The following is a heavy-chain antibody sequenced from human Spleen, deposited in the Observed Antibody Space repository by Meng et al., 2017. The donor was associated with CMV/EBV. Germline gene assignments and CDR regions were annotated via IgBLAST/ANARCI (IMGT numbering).Heavy chain of an antibody. CDR3: ARLGCSSTSCYTRYYWFDP. J-gene: IGHJ5*02. CDR1: SSGYC. D-gene: IGHD2-2*02. Sequence: SSGYCWGWIRPPPGKGLEWIGSIYSSGSPYYNPSLKSRVTISVDTSKNQFSLKLSSVTAADTAVYYCARLGCSSTSCYTRYYWFDPWGQGTLVTVSS. CDR2: IYSSGSP. V-gene: IGHV4-39*01.